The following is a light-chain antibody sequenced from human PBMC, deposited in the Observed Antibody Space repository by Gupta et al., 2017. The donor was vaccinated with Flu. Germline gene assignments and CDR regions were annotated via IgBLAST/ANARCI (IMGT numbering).Light chain of an antibody. V-gene: IGKV3-20*01. J-gene: IGKJ2*02. CDR2: GPS. CDR3: RHVSTLFCT. Sequence: GPLSLSPGERATRSCRASQNIRDNSIARLQHEPCQSPRLLMYGPSTTATPMRVRFSGSGSGLXFTLSIXRREPEAFAVYCLRHVSTLFCTFGXGTNMAIK. CDR1: QNIRDNS.